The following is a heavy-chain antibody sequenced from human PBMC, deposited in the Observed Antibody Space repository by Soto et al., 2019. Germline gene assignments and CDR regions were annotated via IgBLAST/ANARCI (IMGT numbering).Heavy chain of an antibody. J-gene: IGHJ6*02. CDR3: ARAGSYDFWSGSTPWYYGMDV. CDR2: ISAYNGNT. V-gene: IGHV1-18*04. CDR1: GYTFTSYG. Sequence: ASVKVSCKPSGYTFTSYGISWVRQAPGQGLEWMGWISAYNGNTNYAQKLQGRVTMTTDTSTSTAYMELRSLRSDDTAVYYCARAGSYDFWSGSTPWYYGMDVWGQGTTVTVSS. D-gene: IGHD3-3*01.